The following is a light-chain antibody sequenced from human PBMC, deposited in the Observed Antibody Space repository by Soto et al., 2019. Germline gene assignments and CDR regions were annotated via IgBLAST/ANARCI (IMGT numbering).Light chain of an antibody. Sequence: EIVITQCPATLSVSPGERATLSCRASQSVSSNLAWYQQKPGQAPRLLIYGASTRATGIPARFSGSGSGTEFTLTISSLQSEDFAVYYCQQYNNWPPKVTFGQGTRLEIK. CDR1: QSVSSN. V-gene: IGKV3-15*01. CDR2: GAS. CDR3: QQYNNWPPKVT. J-gene: IGKJ5*01.